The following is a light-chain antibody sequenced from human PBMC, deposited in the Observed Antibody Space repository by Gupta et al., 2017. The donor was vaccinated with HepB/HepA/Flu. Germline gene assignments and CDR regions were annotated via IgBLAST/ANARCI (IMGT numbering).Light chain of an antibody. CDR2: DVR. V-gene: IGLV2-14*03. CDR3: GSHTRRNTYV. J-gene: IGLJ1*01. CDR1: SSSVGTYNF. Sequence: QSSLTPPPSVSAAPAQSITISCTATSSSVGTYNFVSWYQPHPAQVTKRIISDVRDRSYGVAKRSAGSYAATTALPTSAVLQADDDAYYYGGSHTRRNTYVFGSGTKVTVL.